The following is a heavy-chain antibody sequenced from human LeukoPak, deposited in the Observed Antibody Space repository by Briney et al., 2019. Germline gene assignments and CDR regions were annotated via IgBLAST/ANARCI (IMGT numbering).Heavy chain of an antibody. Sequence: GASVKVSSKASGYTFTVYYMHWVRQAPGQGLEWMGWINPNSGGTNYAQKFQGRVTMTRDTSISTAYMELSRLRSDDTAVYYCAREPGGKQWLYYYYMDVWGKGTTVTVSS. CDR1: GYTFTVYY. J-gene: IGHJ6*03. CDR3: AREPGGKQWLYYYYMDV. CDR2: INPNSGGT. V-gene: IGHV1-2*02. D-gene: IGHD6-19*01.